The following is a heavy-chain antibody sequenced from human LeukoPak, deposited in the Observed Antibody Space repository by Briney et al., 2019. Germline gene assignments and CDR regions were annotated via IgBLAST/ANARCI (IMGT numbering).Heavy chain of an antibody. CDR1: GFTFSAYE. CDR3: ARAGLAGHTAFGY. D-gene: IGHD3/OR15-3a*01. J-gene: IGHJ4*02. Sequence: PGGSLRLSCAASGFTFSAYEMNWVRQVPGKGLEWVSDISVSGLTIHYSDSVKGRFTSSRDNSKKSLYLQMNSLRVEDTAVYYCARAGLAGHTAFGYCGQRTLVTVSS. V-gene: IGHV3-48*03. CDR2: ISVSGLTI.